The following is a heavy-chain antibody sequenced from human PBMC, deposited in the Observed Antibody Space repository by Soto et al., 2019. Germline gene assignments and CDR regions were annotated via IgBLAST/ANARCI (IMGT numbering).Heavy chain of an antibody. D-gene: IGHD7-27*01. CDR1: GYTFTDYY. J-gene: IGHJ4*02. Sequence: SVKVSCKASGYTFTDYYIHWVRQAPGQGLEWMGGIIPIFGTANYAQKFQGRVTITADESTSTAYMELSSLRSEDTAVYYCARVLTHSDYYFDYWGQGTLVTVSS. CDR2: IIPIFGTA. CDR3: ARVLTHSDYYFDY. V-gene: IGHV1-69*13.